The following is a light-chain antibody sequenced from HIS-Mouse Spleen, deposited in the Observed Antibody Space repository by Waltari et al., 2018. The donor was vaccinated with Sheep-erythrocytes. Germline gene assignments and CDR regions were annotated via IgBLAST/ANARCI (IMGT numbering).Light chain of an antibody. CDR3: QAWDSRTAEVV. V-gene: IGLV3-1*01. Sequence: SYELTQPPSVSVSPGQTASITCSGDKLGDKYACWYQQKPGQSPVLVIYQDSKRPSGIPERFSGSNAGNTATLTVSGTQAMDEADYYCQAWDSRTAEVVFGGGTKLTVL. CDR2: QDS. CDR1: KLGDKY. J-gene: IGLJ2*01.